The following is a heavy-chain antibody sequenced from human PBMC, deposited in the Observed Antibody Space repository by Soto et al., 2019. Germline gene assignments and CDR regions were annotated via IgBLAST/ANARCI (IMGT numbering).Heavy chain of an antibody. CDR2: ISHNGANI. V-gene: IGHV3-48*02. D-gene: IGHD4-4*01. CDR3: ATTPREVNNY. Sequence: EVHLVESGGGLVEPGGSLRLSCAASGFTFSSYSMNWVRQAPGKGLEWISYISHNGANIYYADSVKGRFTISRDNAYNSLYLQMTSLRDDDTAVYYCATTPREVNNYWGQGTLVTVSS. J-gene: IGHJ4*02. CDR1: GFTFSSYS.